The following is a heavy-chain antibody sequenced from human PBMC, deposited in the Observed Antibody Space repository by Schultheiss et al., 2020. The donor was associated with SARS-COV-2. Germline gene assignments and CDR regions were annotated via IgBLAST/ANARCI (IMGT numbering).Heavy chain of an antibody. CDR1: GDSVSSASYY. J-gene: IGHJ6*02. Sequence: SETLSLTCTVSGDSVSSASYYWNWVRQSPGKGLEWIGFVYPSGSTNYNPSLKSRVTISVDTSKNQFSLKLSSVTAADTAVYYCARTSGVAATPDYYYGMDVWGQGTTVTVSS. D-gene: IGHD2-15*01. CDR2: VYPSGST. CDR3: ARTSGVAATPDYYYGMDV. V-gene: IGHV4-61*01.